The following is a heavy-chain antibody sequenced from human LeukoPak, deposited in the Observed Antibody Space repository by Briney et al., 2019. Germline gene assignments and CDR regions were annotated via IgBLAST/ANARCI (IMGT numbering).Heavy chain of an antibody. CDR3: ARAPSEIGGYYPEYFRH. V-gene: IGHV3-74*01. J-gene: IGHJ1*01. Sequence: GGSLRLSCAASGFTLSSYCMHWVRQAPGKGLVWVSRIKSDGRTNYADSVKGRSTISRDNAKNTVSLQMNSLRAEDTGVYYCARAPSEIGGYYPEYFRHWGQGTLVIVSS. CDR2: IKSDGRT. CDR1: GFTLSSYC. D-gene: IGHD3-22*01.